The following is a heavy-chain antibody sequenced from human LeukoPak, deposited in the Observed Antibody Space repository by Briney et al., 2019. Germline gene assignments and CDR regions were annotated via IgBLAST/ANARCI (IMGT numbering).Heavy chain of an antibody. Sequence: PGGSLRLSCAASGFAFSSYDMHWVRQATGKGLEWVSAIGTAGDTYYPGSVKGRFTISRENAKNSLYLQMNSLRAGDTAVYYCARFDRGFGYYSYWGQGTLVTVSS. J-gene: IGHJ4*02. CDR3: ARFDRGFGYYSY. CDR2: IGTAGDT. V-gene: IGHV3-13*01. D-gene: IGHD3-22*01. CDR1: GFAFSSYD.